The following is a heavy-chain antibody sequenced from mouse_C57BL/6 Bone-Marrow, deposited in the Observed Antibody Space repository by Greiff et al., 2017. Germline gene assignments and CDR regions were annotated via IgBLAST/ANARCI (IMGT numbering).Heavy chain of an antibody. J-gene: IGHJ4*01. Sequence: EVKLMESGGDLVKPGGSLKLSCAASGFTFSSYGMSWVRQTPDKRLEWVATISSGGSYTYYPDSVKGRFTISRDNAKNTLYLQMSSLKSEDTAMYYCARGIDYSYAMDYWGQGTSVTVSS. D-gene: IGHD2-4*01. CDR3: ARGIDYSYAMDY. CDR1: GFTFSSYG. V-gene: IGHV5-6*01. CDR2: ISSGGSYT.